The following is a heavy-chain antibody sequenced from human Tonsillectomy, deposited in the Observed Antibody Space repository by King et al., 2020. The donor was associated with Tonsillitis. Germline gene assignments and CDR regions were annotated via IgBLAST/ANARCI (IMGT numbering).Heavy chain of an antibody. CDR2: INTNSGGT. CDR1: GYTFNGYY. D-gene: IGHD3-3*01. CDR3: AREAFAYYSYYGMDV. J-gene: IGHJ6*02. V-gene: IGHV1-2*02. Sequence: VQLVESGAAVKKPGASVKVSCKASGYTFNGYYIHWVRQAPGKGLEWMGWINTNSGGTNYAQKFQGRVTMTRDKSINTAYMELSRLTSDDTAVYYCAREAFAYYSYYGMDVWGQGTTVTVSS.